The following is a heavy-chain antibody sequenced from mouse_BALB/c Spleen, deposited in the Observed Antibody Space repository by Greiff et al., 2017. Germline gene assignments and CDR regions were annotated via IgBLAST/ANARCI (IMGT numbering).Heavy chain of an antibody. V-gene: IGHV5-4*02. CDR2: ISDGGSYT. CDR3: ARGYYYGSSYAMDY. J-gene: IGHJ4*01. D-gene: IGHD1-1*01. Sequence: EVHLVESGGGLVKPGGSLKLSCAASGFTFSDYYMYWVRQTPEKRLEWVATISDGGSYTYYPDSVKGRFTISRDNAKNNLYLQMSSLKSEDTAMYYCARGYYYGSSYAMDYWGQGTSVTVSS. CDR1: GFTFSDYY.